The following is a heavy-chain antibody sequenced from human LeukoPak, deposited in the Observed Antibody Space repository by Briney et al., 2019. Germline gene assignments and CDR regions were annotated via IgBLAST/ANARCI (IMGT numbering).Heavy chain of an antibody. CDR2: IYTSGST. CDR3: ARQKCTSTSCLTKNAFDI. V-gene: IGHV4-4*09. CDR1: GSISSYY. J-gene: IGHJ3*02. Sequence: NPSETLSLTCTVSGSISSYYWSWIRQPPGKGLEWIGYIYTSGSTNYNPSLKSRVTISVDTSKNQFSLGLSSVTAADTAVYYCARQKCTSTSCLTKNAFDIWGQGTMVTVSS. D-gene: IGHD2-2*01.